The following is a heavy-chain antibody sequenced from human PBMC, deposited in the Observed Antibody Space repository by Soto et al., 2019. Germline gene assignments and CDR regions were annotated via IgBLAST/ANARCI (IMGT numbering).Heavy chain of an antibody. CDR2: INHSGST. CDR3: AIDYGDLDAFDI. V-gene: IGHV4-34*01. CDR1: GGSFSGYS. J-gene: IGHJ3*02. D-gene: IGHD4-17*01. Sequence: QVQLQQWGAGLLKPSETLSLTCAVYGGSFSGYSWSWIRQPPGKGLEWIGEINHSGSTNYNPSLKSRVTISVDTSKNQFSLKLSSVTAADTALYYCAIDYGDLDAFDIWGQGTMVTVSS.